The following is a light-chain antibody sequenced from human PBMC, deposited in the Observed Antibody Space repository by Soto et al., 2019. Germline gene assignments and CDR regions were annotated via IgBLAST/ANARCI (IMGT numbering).Light chain of an antibody. V-gene: IGKV3-20*01. CDR1: QSASSTY. CDR2: GAS. Sequence: DIVLTQSPGTLSLSPGERATLSCRVSQSASSTYLAWYQQKPGQAPRLLIYGASNRATGIPDRFSGSGSGTEFTLTISRLEPEDFAVYYCQQYGDSPLTFGGGTKVEIK. CDR3: QQYGDSPLT. J-gene: IGKJ4*01.